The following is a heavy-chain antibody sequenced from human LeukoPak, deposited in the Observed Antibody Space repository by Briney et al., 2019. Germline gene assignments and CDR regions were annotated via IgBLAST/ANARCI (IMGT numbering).Heavy chain of an antibody. Sequence: ASVKVSCKTSGYTFTNYDIYWVRQAPGQGLECMGWISVYTGDTKYAQILQGRFTVTTDTSTNTAYMELRSLTHDDTAVYYCARAGYCGDGGCRGGSAFDVWGQGTMVTVSS. V-gene: IGHV1-18*01. J-gene: IGHJ3*01. CDR1: GYTFTNYD. D-gene: IGHD2-15*01. CDR2: ISVYTGDT. CDR3: ARAGYCGDGGCRGGSAFDV.